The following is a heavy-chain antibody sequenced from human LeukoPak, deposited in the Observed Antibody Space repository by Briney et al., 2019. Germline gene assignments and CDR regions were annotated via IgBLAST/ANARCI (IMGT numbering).Heavy chain of an antibody. CDR2: IYYSGST. V-gene: IGHV4-59*12. D-gene: IGHD3-22*01. CDR3: AKGTLPLNYYDSSGYYRRRGYYYYMDV. Sequence: SETLSLTCTVSGGPISSYYWSWIRQPPGKGLEYIGYIYYSGSTNYNPSLKSRVTISVDTSKNQFSLKLSSVTAADTAVYYCAKGTLPLNYYDSSGYYRRRGYYYYMDVWGKGTTVTVSS. CDR1: GGPISSYY. J-gene: IGHJ6*03.